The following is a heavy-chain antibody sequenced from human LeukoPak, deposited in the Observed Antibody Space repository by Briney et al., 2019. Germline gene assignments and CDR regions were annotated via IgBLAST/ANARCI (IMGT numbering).Heavy chain of an antibody. CDR1: GYSFTSYW. D-gene: IGHD5-18*01. CDR3: ARGGFPLWSSLDV. J-gene: IGHJ6*02. CDR2: IYPGDSDT. Sequence: GESLMISCKGSGYSFTSYWIGWVRQMPGKGLERMGIIYPGDSDTRYSPSFQGQVTISADKSISTAYLQWSSLKASDTAMYYCARGGFPLWSSLDVWGQGTTVTVSS. V-gene: IGHV5-51*01.